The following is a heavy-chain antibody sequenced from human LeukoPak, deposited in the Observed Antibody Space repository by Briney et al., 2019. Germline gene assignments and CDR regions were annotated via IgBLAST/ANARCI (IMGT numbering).Heavy chain of an antibody. V-gene: IGHV3-30-3*01. CDR2: ISYDGSNK. Sequence: GRSLRLSCAASGFTFSSYAMHWVRQAPGKGLEWVAVISYDGSNKYYADSVKGRFTISRDNSKNTLYLQMNSLRAEDTAVYYCARGPRGLDCWGRGTLVTVSS. CDR3: ARGPRGLDC. CDR1: GFTFSSYA. J-gene: IGHJ4*02.